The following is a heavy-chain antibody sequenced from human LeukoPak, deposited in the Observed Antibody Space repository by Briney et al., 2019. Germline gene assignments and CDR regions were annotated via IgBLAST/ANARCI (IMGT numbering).Heavy chain of an antibody. J-gene: IGHJ6*02. CDR1: GGSISSGGYY. Sequence: SETLSLTCTVSGGSISSGGYYWSWIRQYPGKGLEWIGYIYYSGSTYYNPSLKSRVTISVDTSKNQFSLKLSFVTAADTAVYYCARGGRLFHGMDVWGQGTTVTVSS. V-gene: IGHV4-31*03. D-gene: IGHD3-3*01. CDR2: IYYSGST. CDR3: ARGGRLFHGMDV.